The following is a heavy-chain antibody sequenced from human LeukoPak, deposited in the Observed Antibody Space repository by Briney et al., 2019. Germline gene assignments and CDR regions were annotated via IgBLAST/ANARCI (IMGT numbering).Heavy chain of an antibody. V-gene: IGHV1-2*02. D-gene: IGHD1-26*01. CDR3: ARGGSGSYPQPGLY. J-gene: IGHJ4*02. Sequence: ASVNVSCRASGYTLTVYYIHWVRQAPGQGLEWMGWIDPNSGGTNYAQKFQGRVAMTRDTSISTAYMELSRLRSDDTAVYYCARGGSGSYPQPGLYWGQGTLVTVSP. CDR1: GYTLTVYY. CDR2: IDPNSGGT.